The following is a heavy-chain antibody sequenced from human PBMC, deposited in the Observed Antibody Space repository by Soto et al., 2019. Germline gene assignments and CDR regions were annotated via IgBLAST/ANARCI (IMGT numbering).Heavy chain of an antibody. J-gene: IGHJ4*02. CDR2: TYYRSKWYY. D-gene: IGHD6-13*01. V-gene: IGHV6-1*01. Sequence: QVQLQQSGPGLVRPSQTLSLTCAISGGSVSSNSAAWTWIRQSPSRGLEWLGRTYYRSKWYYDYAISLKSRMIINPDTSNNQFSLQLTSVTPDDTAVYYCARYSSTWSFDYWGQGTLVTVSS. CDR1: GGSVSSNSAA. CDR3: ARYSSTWSFDY.